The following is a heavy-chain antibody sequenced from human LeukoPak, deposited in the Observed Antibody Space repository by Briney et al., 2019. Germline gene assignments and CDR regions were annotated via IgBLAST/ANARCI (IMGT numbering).Heavy chain of an antibody. J-gene: IGHJ6*03. Sequence: ASVKVSCKASGYTFTSYGISWVRQAPGQGLEWMGWIGAYNGNTNYAQKLQGRVTMTTDTSTSTAYMELRGLRSDDTAVYYCARKVGTTHYYYYYYMDVRGKGTTVTVSS. V-gene: IGHV1-18*01. CDR3: ARKVGTTHYYYYYYMDV. CDR2: IGAYNGNT. CDR1: GYTFTSYG. D-gene: IGHD1-26*01.